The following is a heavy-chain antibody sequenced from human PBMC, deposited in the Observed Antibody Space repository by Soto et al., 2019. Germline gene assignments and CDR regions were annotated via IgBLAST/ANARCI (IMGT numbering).Heavy chain of an antibody. CDR1: GFTFSSYG. J-gene: IGHJ6*03. CDR2: IWYDGSNQ. Sequence: QVQLVESGGGVVQPGRSLRLSCAASGFTFSSYGMHWVRQAPGKGLEWVAVIWYDGSNQYYADSVKGRFTISRDNSNNKLYLQMNSIRGEDTTVYYCARDTRYYGSGSYYNVHYMDVWGKGTTVTVSS. V-gene: IGHV3-33*01. CDR3: ARDTRYYGSGSYYNVHYMDV. D-gene: IGHD3-10*01.